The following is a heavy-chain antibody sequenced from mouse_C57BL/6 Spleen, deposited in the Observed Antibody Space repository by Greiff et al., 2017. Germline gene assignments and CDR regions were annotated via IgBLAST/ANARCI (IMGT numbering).Heavy chain of an antibody. Sequence: QVQLQQSGAELVKPGASVTMSCKASGYTFTTYPIEWMKQKHGNSLEWIGNFHPYNDDTKYNEKFKGKATLTVEKSSNTVYLELSRLTSDDSAVYYCARSSTCFDYFDYWGQGTTLTVSS. CDR3: ARSSTCFDYFDY. D-gene: IGHD5-1*01. J-gene: IGHJ2*01. CDR1: GYTFTTYP. V-gene: IGHV1-47*01. CDR2: FHPYNDDT.